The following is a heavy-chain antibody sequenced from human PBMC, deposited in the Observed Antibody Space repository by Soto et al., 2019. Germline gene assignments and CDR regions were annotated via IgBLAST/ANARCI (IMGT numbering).Heavy chain of an antibody. CDR1: GITISNYP. D-gene: IGHD2-15*01. CDR2: ISGSGDRT. J-gene: IGHJ4*02. V-gene: IGHV3-23*01. CDR3: VKDDGGNPSTEPH. Sequence: EVQLLESGGGLVQPGGSLRLYCAASGITISNYPMSWVRQAPGKGLDWVSGISGSGDRTYYADSAKGRFTISKDFSKNSLSLQLDSLRAEDTAVYFCVKDDGGNPSTEPHWGQGTLVTVSS.